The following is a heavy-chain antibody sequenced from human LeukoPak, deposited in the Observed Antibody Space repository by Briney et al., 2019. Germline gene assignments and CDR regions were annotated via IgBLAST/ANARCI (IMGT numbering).Heavy chain of an antibody. V-gene: IGHV3-21*01. CDR2: ISSSSSYI. Sequence: KPGGSLRLSCAASGFTFSSYSMTWVRQAPGKGLEWVSSISSSSSYIYYADSVKGRFTISRDNAKNSLYLQMNSLRAEDTAVYYCATPGNIAVATGYMDVWGKGTTVTVSS. D-gene: IGHD6-19*01. CDR1: GFTFSSYS. J-gene: IGHJ6*03. CDR3: ATPGNIAVATGYMDV.